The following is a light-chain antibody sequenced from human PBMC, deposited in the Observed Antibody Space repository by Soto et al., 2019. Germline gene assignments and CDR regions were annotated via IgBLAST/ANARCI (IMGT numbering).Light chain of an antibody. V-gene: IGKV3-20*01. CDR1: QSVSSNY. CDR3: QQYAYSPLT. Sequence: EIVLTQSPGTLSLSPGERATLSCRASQSVSSNYLAWYQQKPGQAPRLLIYGASSRATGIPDRFSGSGSGTDFTLTISRLEPEDFAMYYCQQYAYSPLTFGGGTKVDIK. CDR2: GAS. J-gene: IGKJ4*01.